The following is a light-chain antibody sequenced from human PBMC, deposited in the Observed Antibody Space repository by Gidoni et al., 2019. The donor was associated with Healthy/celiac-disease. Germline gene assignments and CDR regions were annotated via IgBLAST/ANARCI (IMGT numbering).Light chain of an antibody. Sequence: DIQMTQSPSSLSASVGDRVNITCRASQRISSYLNWYQQKPGKAPKLLIYAASSVQSGVPSRFSGSGTGTDFTLTISSLQHEDFATYYSQQSYSTPRFTFGPGTKVDIK. J-gene: IGKJ3*01. V-gene: IGKV1-39*01. CDR1: QRISSY. CDR3: QQSYSTPRFT. CDR2: AAS.